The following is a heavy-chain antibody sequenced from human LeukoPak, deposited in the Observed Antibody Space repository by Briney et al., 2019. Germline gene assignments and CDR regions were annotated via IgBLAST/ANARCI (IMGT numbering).Heavy chain of an antibody. CDR2: IKQDGSEK. CDR1: GFTFSSYW. V-gene: IGHV3-7*01. CDR3: ARAIVGATSFDY. J-gene: IGHJ4*02. Sequence: GGSLRLSCAASGFTFSSYWMSWVRQAPGKGLEWVAHIKQDGSEKYYVDSVKGRFTISRDDAKNSLYLQMNSLRAEDTAVYYCARAIVGATSFDYWGQGTLVTVSS. D-gene: IGHD1-26*01.